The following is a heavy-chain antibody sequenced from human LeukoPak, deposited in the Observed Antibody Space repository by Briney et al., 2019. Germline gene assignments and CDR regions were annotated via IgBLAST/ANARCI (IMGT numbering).Heavy chain of an antibody. Sequence: GGSLRLSCAASGFTFDDYAMHWVRQAPGKGLEWVSGISWNSGSIGYADSVKGRFTISRDNAKNSLYLQMNSLRAEDTAVYYCAKVATDTDYYYGMDVWGQGTTVTVSS. CDR3: AKVATDTDYYYGMDV. CDR2: ISWNSGSI. J-gene: IGHJ6*02. D-gene: IGHD5-18*01. V-gene: IGHV3-9*01. CDR1: GFTFDDYA.